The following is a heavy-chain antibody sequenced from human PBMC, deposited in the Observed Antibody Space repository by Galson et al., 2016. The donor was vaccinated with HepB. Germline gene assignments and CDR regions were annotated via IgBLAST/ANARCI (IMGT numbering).Heavy chain of an antibody. D-gene: IGHD6-6*01. CDR2: FYGVDIT. J-gene: IGHJ4*02. Sequence: SLRLSCAASGFAVSDYLMSWVRQAPGRGLEWVSSFYGVDITYYVDSVKGRFTISRDYSKNMVYLQMNSLRPEDTAVYYCARNMEYMEPRGLDLDYWGQGTLVTVSS. V-gene: IGHV3-66*02. CDR1: GFAVSDYL. CDR3: ARNMEYMEPRGLDLDY.